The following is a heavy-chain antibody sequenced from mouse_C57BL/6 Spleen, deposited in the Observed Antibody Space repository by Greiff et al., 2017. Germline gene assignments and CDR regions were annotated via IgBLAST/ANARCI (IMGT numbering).Heavy chain of an antibody. D-gene: IGHD1-1*01. Sequence: QVQLKQSGPELVKPGASVKLSCKASGYTFTSYDINWVKQRPGQGLEWIGWIYPRDGSTKYNEKFKGKATLTVDTSSSTAYMELHSLTSEDSAVYFGARWGLYYGSSYDYAMDYWGQGTSVTVSS. J-gene: IGHJ4*01. CDR3: ARWGLYYGSSYDYAMDY. V-gene: IGHV1-85*01. CDR2: IYPRDGST. CDR1: GYTFTSYD.